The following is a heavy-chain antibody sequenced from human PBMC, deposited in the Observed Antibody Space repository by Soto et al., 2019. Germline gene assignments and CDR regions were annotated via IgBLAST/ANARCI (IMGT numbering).Heavy chain of an antibody. J-gene: IGHJ3*02. D-gene: IGHD1-26*01. Sequence: SVKVSYRASGGTFSSYAISGVRQAPGQGLEWMGGIIPIFGTANYAQKFQGRVTITADKSTRTASMELSSLRSETTAVYYCGSHVGAGAKAFVICGQGTMVTVSS. CDR1: GGTFSSYA. V-gene: IGHV1-69*06. CDR3: GSHVGAGAKAFVI. CDR2: IIPIFGTA.